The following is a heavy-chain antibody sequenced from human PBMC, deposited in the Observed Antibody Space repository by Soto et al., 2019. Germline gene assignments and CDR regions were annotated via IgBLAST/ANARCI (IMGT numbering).Heavy chain of an antibody. CDR3: ARDRVAGGYRGYGMDV. J-gene: IGHJ6*02. V-gene: IGHV3-21*01. CDR1: GFTFSSYS. Sequence: EVQLVESGGGLVKPGGSLRLSCAASGFTFSSYSMNWVRQAPGKGLEWVSSISSSSSYIYYADSVKGRFTISRDNAKNSLYLQMNGLRAEGTAVYYCARDRVAGGYRGYGMDVWGQGTTVTVSS. D-gene: IGHD6-19*01. CDR2: ISSSSSYI.